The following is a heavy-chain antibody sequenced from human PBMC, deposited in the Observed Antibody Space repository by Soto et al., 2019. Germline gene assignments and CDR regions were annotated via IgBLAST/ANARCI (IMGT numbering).Heavy chain of an antibody. D-gene: IGHD3-3*01. Sequence: PSETLSLTCAFYGVSFSGYYWSWIRQPPGKGLEWIGEINHSGSTNYNPSLKSRVTISVDTSKNQFSLKLSSVTAADTAVYYCARSQLELYYGFWSGYESAFDIWGQGTMVTVS. CDR2: INHSGST. CDR3: ARSQLELYYGFWSGYESAFDI. V-gene: IGHV4-34*01. J-gene: IGHJ3*02. CDR1: GVSFSGYY.